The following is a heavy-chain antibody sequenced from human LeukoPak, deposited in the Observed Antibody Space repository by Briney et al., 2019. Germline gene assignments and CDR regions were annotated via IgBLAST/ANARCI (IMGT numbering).Heavy chain of an antibody. CDR2: ISSSSSYI. D-gene: IGHD7-27*01. V-gene: IGHV3-21*01. CDR3: ARDLAWGAFDY. J-gene: IGHJ4*02. Sequence: PGGSLRLSCAASGFTFSEAWMSWVRQAPGKGLEWVSSISSSSSYIYYADSVKGRFTISRDNAKNSLYLQMNSLRAEDTAVYYCARDLAWGAFDYWGQGILVTVSS. CDR1: GFTFSEAW.